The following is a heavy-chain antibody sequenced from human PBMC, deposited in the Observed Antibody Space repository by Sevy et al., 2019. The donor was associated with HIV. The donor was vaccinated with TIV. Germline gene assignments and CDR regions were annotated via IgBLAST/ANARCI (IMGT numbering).Heavy chain of an antibody. V-gene: IGHV3-11*01. J-gene: IGHJ4*02. CDR1: GFTFSDYY. Sequence: GGSLRLSCAASGFTFSDYYMSWIRQAPGKGLEWVSYISSSGSTIYYADSVKGRFTISRDNAKNSLYLQMNSLRAEDTAVYYCGREGGVLTGYYMGGNFDYWGQGTLVTVSS. CDR2: ISSSGSTI. D-gene: IGHD3-9*01. CDR3: GREGGVLTGYYMGGNFDY.